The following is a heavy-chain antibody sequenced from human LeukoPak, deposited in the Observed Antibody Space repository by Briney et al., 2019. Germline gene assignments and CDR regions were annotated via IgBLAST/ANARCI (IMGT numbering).Heavy chain of an antibody. Sequence: SETLSLTCTVSGGSISSYYWSWIRQPPGKGLEWIGYIYYSGSTNYNPSLKSRVTTSVDTSKNQFSLKLSSVTAADTAVYYCAREEIGYCSSTSCQVATKSTDAFDIWGQGTMVTVSS. CDR2: IYYSGST. CDR1: GGSISSYY. J-gene: IGHJ3*02. D-gene: IGHD2-2*01. CDR3: AREEIGYCSSTSCQVATKSTDAFDI. V-gene: IGHV4-59*08.